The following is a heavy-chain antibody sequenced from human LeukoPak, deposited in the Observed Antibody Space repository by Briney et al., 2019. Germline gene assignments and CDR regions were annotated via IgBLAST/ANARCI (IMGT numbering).Heavy chain of an antibody. Sequence: ASVKVSCKASGYTFTSYGISWVRQAPGQGLEWMGWISAYNGNTNYAQKLQGRVTMTTDTSTSTAYMELRSLRSDDTAVYYCARAKPYALATFDDAFDIWGQGTMVTVSS. CDR2: ISAYNGNT. J-gene: IGHJ3*02. D-gene: IGHD5-12*01. CDR1: GYTFTSYG. V-gene: IGHV1-18*01. CDR3: ARAKPYALATFDDAFDI.